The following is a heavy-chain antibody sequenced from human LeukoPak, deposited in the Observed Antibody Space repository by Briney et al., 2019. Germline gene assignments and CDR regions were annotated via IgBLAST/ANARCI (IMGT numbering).Heavy chain of an antibody. D-gene: IGHD3-22*01. Sequence: ASLKVSCKASGYTFTGYYMHWVRQAPGQGLEWMGRINPNSGGTNYAQKFQGRVTMTRDTSISTAYMELSRLRSDDTAVYYCASVSDYDSSGYRADYWGQGTLVTVSS. CDR3: ASVSDYDSSGYRADY. CDR2: INPNSGGT. CDR1: GYTFTGYY. J-gene: IGHJ4*02. V-gene: IGHV1-2*02.